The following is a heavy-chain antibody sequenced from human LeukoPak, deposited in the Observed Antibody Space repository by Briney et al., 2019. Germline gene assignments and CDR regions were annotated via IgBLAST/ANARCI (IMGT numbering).Heavy chain of an antibody. V-gene: IGHV4-30-4*01. CDR2: IYYSGST. D-gene: IGHD3-10*01. J-gene: IGHJ5*02. CDR3: ARHAPRFYGSGSYWDWFDP. Sequence: PSQTLSLTCTVSGGSISSGDYYWSWIRQPPGKGLEWIGYIYYSGSTYYNPSLRSRVTISVDTSKNQFSLKLSSVTAADTAVYYCARHAPRFYGSGSYWDWFDPWGQGTLVTVSS. CDR1: GGSISSGDYY.